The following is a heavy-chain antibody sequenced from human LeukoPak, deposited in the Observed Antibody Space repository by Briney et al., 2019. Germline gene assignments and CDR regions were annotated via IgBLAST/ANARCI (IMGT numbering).Heavy chain of an antibody. Sequence: PGGSLRLSCAASGFTFSDYYMSWIRQAPGKGLEWVSYISSSGSTIYYADSVKGRFTISRDNSKNTLYLQMNSLRAEDTAVYYCARRGWYWSYFDYWGQGTLVTVSS. D-gene: IGHD6-19*01. CDR1: GFTFSDYY. CDR2: ISSSGSTI. J-gene: IGHJ4*02. CDR3: ARRGWYWSYFDY. V-gene: IGHV3-11*04.